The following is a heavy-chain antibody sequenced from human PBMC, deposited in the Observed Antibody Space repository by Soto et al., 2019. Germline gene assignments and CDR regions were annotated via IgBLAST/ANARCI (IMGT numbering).Heavy chain of an antibody. V-gene: IGHV4-34*01. D-gene: IGHD2-8*02. J-gene: IGHJ4*02. CDR3: ARDKITGLFDY. CDR1: GVSFSGYY. CDR2: INHSGST. Sequence: PSETLSLTCAVNGVSFSGYYWTWIRPPPGTGLEWIGEINHSGSTNYNPSLKSRVTISVDTSKNQFSLKLTSVTAADTAVYYCARDKITGLFDYWGQGTLVTVSS.